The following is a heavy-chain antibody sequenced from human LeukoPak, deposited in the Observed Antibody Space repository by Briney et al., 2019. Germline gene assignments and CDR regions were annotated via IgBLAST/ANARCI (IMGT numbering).Heavy chain of an antibody. CDR3: AKVEGSYGGYFDY. D-gene: IGHD1-26*01. CDR1: GFTFSSYA. J-gene: IGHJ4*02. V-gene: IGHV3-23*01. Sequence: GGSLRLSCAASGFTFSSYAMSWVRQAPGKGLEWVSAISGSGGSIYYADSVKGRFTISRDNSKNTLYLQMNSLRAEDTAVYYCAKVEGSYGGYFDYWGQGTLVTVSS. CDR2: ISGSGGSI.